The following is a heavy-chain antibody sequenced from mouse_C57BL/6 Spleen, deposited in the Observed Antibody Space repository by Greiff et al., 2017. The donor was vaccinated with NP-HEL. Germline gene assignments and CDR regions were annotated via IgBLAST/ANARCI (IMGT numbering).Heavy chain of an antibody. D-gene: IGHD1-1*01. CDR3: ARRDTTVAMAY. CDR1: GYTFTSYW. V-gene: IGHV1-64*01. CDR2: IHPNSGST. Sequence: QVQLQQPGAELVKPGASVKLSCKASGYTFTSYWMHWVKQRPGQGLEWIGMIHPNSGSTNYNEKFKSKATLTVDKSSSTAYMQLSSLTSEDSAVYCCARRDTTVAMAYWGQGTSVTVSS. J-gene: IGHJ4*01.